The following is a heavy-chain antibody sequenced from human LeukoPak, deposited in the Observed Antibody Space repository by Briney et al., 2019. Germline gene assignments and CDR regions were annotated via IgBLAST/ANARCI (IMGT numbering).Heavy chain of an antibody. CDR1: GFTFSDYY. V-gene: IGHV3-11*01. CDR2: ISSSGSTI. D-gene: IGHD2-21*02. CDR3: ARIYCGGDCRGYYYHYYMDV. J-gene: IGHJ6*03. Sequence: GGSLRLSCAASGFTFSDYYMSWIRQAPGKGLEWVSYISSSGSTIYYADSVKGRFTISRDNAKNSLYLQMNSLRAEDTAVYYCARIYCGGDCRGYYYHYYMDVWGKGTTVTTSS.